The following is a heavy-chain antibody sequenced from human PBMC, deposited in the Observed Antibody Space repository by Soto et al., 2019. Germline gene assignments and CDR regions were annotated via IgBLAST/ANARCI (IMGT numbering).Heavy chain of an antibody. V-gene: IGHV3-53*01. Sequence: AGGSLRLSCAISGFSVSSNYLSWVRQAPGKGLEWVSVHYSGGSTYYADSVQGRFTISRYKSNNTLYLQMRRVRAEDTAVYFCARHRHPRGTVGATSPLDPWGQGTQVTVSS. CDR1: GFSVSSNY. D-gene: IGHD1-26*01. CDR2: HYSGGST. CDR3: ARHRHPRGTVGATSPLDP. J-gene: IGHJ5*02.